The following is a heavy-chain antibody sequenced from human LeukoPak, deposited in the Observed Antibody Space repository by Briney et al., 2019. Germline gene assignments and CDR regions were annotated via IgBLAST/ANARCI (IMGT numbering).Heavy chain of an antibody. Sequence: GASVKVSCKASGGTFSSYAISWVRQAPGQGLEWMGGIIPIFGTANYAQKFQGRVTITADESTSTAYMELSSLTSEDTAVYYCARAISSRISKIVVVFTSYSFDYWGQGTLVSVSS. J-gene: IGHJ4*02. D-gene: IGHD3-22*01. CDR2: IIPIFGTA. CDR3: ARAISSRISKIVVVFTSYSFDY. V-gene: IGHV1-69*13. CDR1: GGTFSSYA.